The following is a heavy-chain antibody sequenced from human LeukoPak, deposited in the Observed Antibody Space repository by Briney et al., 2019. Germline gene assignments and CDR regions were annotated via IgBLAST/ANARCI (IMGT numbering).Heavy chain of an antibody. Sequence: ASVKVSCKASGYTFTSHDINWVRQATGQGLEWMGWMSPNSGNTGYAQKLQGRVTMTTDTSTSTAYMELRSLRSDDTAVYYCARDGQWLVQDFDYWGQGTLVTVSS. CDR2: MSPNSGNT. CDR3: ARDGQWLVQDFDY. D-gene: IGHD6-19*01. CDR1: GYTFTSHD. V-gene: IGHV1-8*01. J-gene: IGHJ4*02.